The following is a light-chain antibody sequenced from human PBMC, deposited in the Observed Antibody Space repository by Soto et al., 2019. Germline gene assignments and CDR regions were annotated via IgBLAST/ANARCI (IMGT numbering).Light chain of an antibody. CDR1: QDVSSY. V-gene: IGKV1-39*01. CDR2: SAS. J-gene: IGKJ1*01. Sequence: DIPLTQSPSPLSASVGDRVYITCRTSQDVSSYLNWYQAKPGKAPEVLIYSASTLQSGVPSRFSGRGSGTDFTLTIIGLQSEDFATYYCQQSYTTPRTFGAGTKVEIK. CDR3: QQSYTTPRT.